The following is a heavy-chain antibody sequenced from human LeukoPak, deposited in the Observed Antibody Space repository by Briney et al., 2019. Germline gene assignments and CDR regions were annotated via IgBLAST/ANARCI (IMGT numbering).Heavy chain of an antibody. V-gene: IGHV3-30*18. CDR2: ISYDGSNK. Sequence: GGSLRLSCAASGFTFSSYGMHWVRQAPGEGLEWVAVISYDGSNKYYADSVKGRFTISRDNSKNTLYLQMNSLRAEDTAVYYCAKELSSCYDYWGQGTLVTVSS. D-gene: IGHD2-15*01. CDR1: GFTFSSYG. CDR3: AKELSSCYDY. J-gene: IGHJ4*02.